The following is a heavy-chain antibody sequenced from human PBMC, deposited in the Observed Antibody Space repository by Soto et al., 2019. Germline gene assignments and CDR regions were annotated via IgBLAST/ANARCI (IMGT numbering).Heavy chain of an antibody. CDR3: ARERVEYSSSSVAFDI. D-gene: IGHD6-6*01. CDR1: GFSLSTSGMC. J-gene: IGHJ3*02. CDR2: IDWDDDK. V-gene: IGHV2-70*11. Sequence: SGPTLVKPTQTLTLTCTFSGFSLSTSGMCVSWIRQPPGKALEWLARIDWDDDKYYSTSLKTRLTISKDTSKNQVVLTMTNMDPVDTATYYCARERVEYSSSSVAFDIWGQGTMVTVSS.